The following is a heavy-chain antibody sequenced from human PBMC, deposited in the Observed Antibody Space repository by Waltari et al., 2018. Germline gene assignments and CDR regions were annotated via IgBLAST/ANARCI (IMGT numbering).Heavy chain of an antibody. V-gene: IGHV3-30*18. D-gene: IGHD6-19*01. J-gene: IGHJ4*02. CDR1: GFTCSVYG. CDR2: ISYDGSNK. CDR3: AKDRVAWLAFFDY. Sequence: QVQLVESGGGVVQPGRSLRLSCAASGFTCSVYGMHWVRRAPGQGLEWVDVISYDGSNKYHADAVKGRFTISRDNSKNTLYLQMNSLRAEDTAVYYCAKDRVAWLAFFDYWGQGTLVTVSS.